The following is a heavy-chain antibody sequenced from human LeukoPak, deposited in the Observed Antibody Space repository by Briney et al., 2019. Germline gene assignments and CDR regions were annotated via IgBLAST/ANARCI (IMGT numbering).Heavy chain of an antibody. Sequence: SVKVSCKASGYTFTSYGISWVRQAPGQGLEWMGGIIPIFGTANYAQKFQGRVTITADESTSTAYMELSSLRSEDTAVYYCARANDFWSGYYVYWGQGTLVTVSS. CDR2: IIPIFGTA. V-gene: IGHV1-69*13. J-gene: IGHJ4*02. CDR3: ARANDFWSGYYVY. D-gene: IGHD3-3*01. CDR1: GYTFTSYG.